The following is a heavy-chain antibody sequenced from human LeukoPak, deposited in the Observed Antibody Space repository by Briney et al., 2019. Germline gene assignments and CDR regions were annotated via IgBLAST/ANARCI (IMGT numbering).Heavy chain of an antibody. D-gene: IGHD2-2*01. J-gene: IGHJ6*02. CDR2: IYYSGST. Sequence: PSETLSLTCTVSGGSISSYYWSWIRQPPGKGLEWIGYIYYSGSTNYNPSLKSRVTISVDTSKNQLSPKLNSVTAADTAVYYCARVPRSKSSSTSRYDYYGMDVWGLGTTVTVSS. V-gene: IGHV4-59*01. CDR1: GGSISSYY. CDR3: ARVPRSKSSSTSRYDYYGMDV.